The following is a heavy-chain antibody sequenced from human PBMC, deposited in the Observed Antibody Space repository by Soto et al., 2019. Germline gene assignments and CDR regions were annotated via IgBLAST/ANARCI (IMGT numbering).Heavy chain of an antibody. CDR1: GGSISSYY. Sequence: SETLSLTCTVSGGSISSYYWSWIRQPPGKGLEWIGYIYYSGSTNYNPSLKSRVTISVDTSKNQFSLKLSSVTAADTAMYYCARDLDDILTGYNYGMDVWGQGTTVTVSS. CDR3: ARDLDDILTGYNYGMDV. CDR2: IYYSGST. V-gene: IGHV4-59*01. D-gene: IGHD3-9*01. J-gene: IGHJ6*02.